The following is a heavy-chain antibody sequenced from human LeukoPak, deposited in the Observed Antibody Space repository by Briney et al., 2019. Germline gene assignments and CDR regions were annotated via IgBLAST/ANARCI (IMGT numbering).Heavy chain of an antibody. Sequence: PSYTLFLTCTAADGSISSYYWSWIRQPAGKGLELIGRIYTNGNTNYNPSLKSRVTISVDKSMNHFYLKLSSVTAADTAVYYCAIVAAVALHYMDVGGKGTTVSVS. CDR1: DGSISSYY. CDR3: AIVAAVALHYMDV. V-gene: IGHV4-4*07. CDR2: IYTNGNT. D-gene: IGHD6-19*01. J-gene: IGHJ6*03.